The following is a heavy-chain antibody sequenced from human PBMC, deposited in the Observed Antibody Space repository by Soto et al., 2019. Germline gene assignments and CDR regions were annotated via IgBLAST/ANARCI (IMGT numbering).Heavy chain of an antibody. D-gene: IGHD1-26*01. Sequence: SQRVPWAASEVTVSNNCAFSWVRQAPGNGLEWGSVISGSGGSTYYADSVNGRFTISRDKSKNTSYLHMNSLRAEDTAVYYCAKDGLSWDCWFDSWGEAAQGTVSS. V-gene: IGHV3-23*01. CDR1: EVTVSNNCA. CDR2: ISGSGGST. CDR3: AKDGLSWDCWFDS. J-gene: IGHJ5*01.